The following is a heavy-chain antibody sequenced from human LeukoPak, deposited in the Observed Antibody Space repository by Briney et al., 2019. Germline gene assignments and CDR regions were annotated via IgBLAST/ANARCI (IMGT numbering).Heavy chain of an antibody. J-gene: IGHJ4*02. V-gene: IGHV3-23*01. CDR1: GFTFSSYA. CDR2: ISDSGGST. D-gene: IGHD6-19*01. CDR3: AKENGSGWYQAPIDY. Sequence: GGSLRLSCAASGFTFSSYAMSWVRQAPGKGLEWVSAISDSGGSTYYADSVKGRFTISRDNSKNTLYLQMNSLRAEDTAVYYCAKENGSGWYQAPIDYWGQGTLVTVSS.